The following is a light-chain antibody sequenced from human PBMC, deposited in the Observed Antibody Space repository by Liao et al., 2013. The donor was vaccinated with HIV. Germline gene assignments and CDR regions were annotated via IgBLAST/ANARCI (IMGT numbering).Light chain of an antibody. V-gene: IGLV3-1*01. J-gene: IGLJ3*02. CDR2: QDN. Sequence: SYELTQPPSVSVSPGQTASITCSGDKLGDKYASWYQQKPGQSPVLVLYQDNKRPSGIPERFSGSNSGNTATLTISGTQAMDEADYYCQAWDSSTEDWVFGGGTKLTVL. CDR3: QAWDSSTEDWV. CDR1: KLGDKY.